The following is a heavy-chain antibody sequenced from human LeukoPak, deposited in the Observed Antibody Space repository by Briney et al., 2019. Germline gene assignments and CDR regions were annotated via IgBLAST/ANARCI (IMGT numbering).Heavy chain of an antibody. CDR2: VYQSGNS. V-gene: IGHV4-38-2*01. CDR3: ARVGGGYELRGLDY. Sequence: ASDTVSLTCAVSGYSVSDTYFWGWIRRPPGKGLEWIGIVYQSGNSRYNSSLMSRITMSVDSSKNVFSLNLKSVTAADTAVYYCARVGGGYELRGLDYWGQGILVIVSS. CDR1: GYSVSDTYF. D-gene: IGHD1-26*01. J-gene: IGHJ4*02.